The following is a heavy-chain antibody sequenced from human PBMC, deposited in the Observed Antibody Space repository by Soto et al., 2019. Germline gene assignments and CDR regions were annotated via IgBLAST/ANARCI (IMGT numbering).Heavy chain of an antibody. D-gene: IGHD5-12*01. Sequence: ASVKVSCKPSGYIFIDYYLHWVRQAPGQGLEWMGWIDPKRGRTNYAQKLQGRVALTRHTSINTAYMELTWLTSDDTAVYYCARRPAGGNDFWGQGTLVTVSS. CDR2: IDPKRGRT. J-gene: IGHJ4*02. CDR1: GYIFIDYY. V-gene: IGHV1-2*02. CDR3: ARRPAGGNDF.